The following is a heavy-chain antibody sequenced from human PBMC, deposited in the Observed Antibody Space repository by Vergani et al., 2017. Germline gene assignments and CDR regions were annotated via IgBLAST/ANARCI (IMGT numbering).Heavy chain of an antibody. CDR2: IWYDGSNK. J-gene: IGHJ5*02. V-gene: IGHV3-33*01. CDR3: ARDPASRDIVVVPAASNWFDP. Sequence: QVQLVESGGGVVQPGRSLRLSCAASGFTFSSYGMHWVRQAPGKGREWVAVIWYDGSNKYCADSVKGRFTISRDNSKNTLYLQMNSLRAEDTAVYYCARDPASRDIVVVPAASNWFDPWGQGTLVTVSS. CDR1: GFTFSSYG. D-gene: IGHD2-2*01.